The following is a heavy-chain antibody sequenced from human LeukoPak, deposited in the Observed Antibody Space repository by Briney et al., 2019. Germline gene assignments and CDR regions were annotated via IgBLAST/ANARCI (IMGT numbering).Heavy chain of an antibody. J-gene: IGHJ4*02. V-gene: IGHV3-48*01. CDR3: ARGDSDRYITLDY. D-gene: IGHD5-24*01. Sequence: GGSLRLSCAASGFNFSAYSMNWVRQAPGKGLEWVSYISRSSDAIYDADSVKGRFTITRDNAKNLLFLQMTSLGVEDTALYYCARGDSDRYITLDYWGQGTLVTVSS. CDR2: ISRSSDAI. CDR1: GFNFSAYS.